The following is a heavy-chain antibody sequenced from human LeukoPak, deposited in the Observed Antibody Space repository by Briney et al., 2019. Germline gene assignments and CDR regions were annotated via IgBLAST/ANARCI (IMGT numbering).Heavy chain of an antibody. D-gene: IGHD3-10*01. Sequence: SGGSLRLSCAASGSTVSSNYMNWVRQAPGKGLEWVSVIYSGGSTYYADSVKGRFTITRDNSKNTLYLQMNSLRAEDTAVYYCARASYGPVTFDIWGQGTMVTVSS. CDR2: IYSGGST. V-gene: IGHV3-53*01. J-gene: IGHJ3*02. CDR3: ARASYGPVTFDI. CDR1: GSTVSSNY.